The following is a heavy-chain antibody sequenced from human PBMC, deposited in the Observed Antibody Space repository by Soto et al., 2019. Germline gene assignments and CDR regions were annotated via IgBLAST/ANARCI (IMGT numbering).Heavy chain of an antibody. CDR1: GYTFTSYA. Sequence: QVQLVQSGAEVKKPGASVKVSCKASGYTFTSYAMHWVRQAPGQRLEWMGWINAGNGNTKYSQKFQGRVTITRDTSASTAYMELSSLRSEDTAVYYCARGVGGSGSYYNWFDPWGQGTLVTVSS. V-gene: IGHV1-3*01. J-gene: IGHJ5*02. D-gene: IGHD1-26*01. CDR3: ARGVGGSGSYYNWFDP. CDR2: INAGNGNT.